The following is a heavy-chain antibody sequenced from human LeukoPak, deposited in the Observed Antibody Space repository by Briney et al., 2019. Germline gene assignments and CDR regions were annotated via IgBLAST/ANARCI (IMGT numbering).Heavy chain of an antibody. CDR3: ARSSGWNDAFDI. J-gene: IGHJ3*02. CDR1: GGSISSYY. V-gene: IGHV4-59*01. D-gene: IGHD6-19*01. Sequence: SETLSLTCTVSGGSISSYYWSWIRQPPGKGLEWIGYIYYSGSTNYNPSLRSRVTISTDTSKNRFSLKLSSVIAADTAVYYCARSSGWNDAFDIWGQGIMVIVSS. CDR2: IYYSGST.